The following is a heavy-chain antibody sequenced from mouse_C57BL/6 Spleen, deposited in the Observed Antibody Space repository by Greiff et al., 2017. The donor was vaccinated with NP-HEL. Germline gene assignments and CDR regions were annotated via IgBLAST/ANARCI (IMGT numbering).Heavy chain of an antibody. V-gene: IGHV5-6*01. J-gene: IGHJ3*01. D-gene: IGHD1-1*01. CDR1: GFTFSSYG. CDR3: ARHRYYYGSTYVGFAY. Sequence: EVKVVESGGDLVKPGGSLKLSCAASGFTFSSYGMSWVRQTPDKRLEWVATISSGGSYTYYPDSVKGRFTISRDNAKNTLYLQMSSLKSEDTAMYYCARHRYYYGSTYVGFAYWGQGTLVTISA. CDR2: ISSGGSYT.